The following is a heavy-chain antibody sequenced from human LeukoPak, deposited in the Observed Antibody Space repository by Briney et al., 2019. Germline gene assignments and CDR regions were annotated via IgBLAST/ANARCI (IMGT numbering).Heavy chain of an antibody. V-gene: IGHV1-2*02. Sequence: ASVKVSCKASGYTSTGYYMHWVRQAPGQGLEWMGWINPNSGGTNYAQKFQGRVTMTRDTSISTAYMELSRLRSDDTAVYYCARVPMGATFYYYFDYWGQGTLVTVSS. CDR2: INPNSGGT. J-gene: IGHJ4*02. CDR3: ARVPMGATFYYYFDY. D-gene: IGHD1-26*01. CDR1: GYTSTGYY.